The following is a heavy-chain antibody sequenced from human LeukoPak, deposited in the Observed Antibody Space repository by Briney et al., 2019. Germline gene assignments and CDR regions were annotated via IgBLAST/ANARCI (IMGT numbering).Heavy chain of an antibody. D-gene: IGHD3-3*01. CDR1: GFTFSNYW. Sequence: GGSLRLSCAASGFTFSNYWMTWVRQAPGKGLEWVADIKQDGSEKLYVKSVRGRFTISRGNAKMSLFLQMNSLRAEDTAVYYCARDNGVVHGVYYMDVWGKGTTVTVS. CDR3: ARDNGVVHGVYYMDV. CDR2: IKQDGSEK. V-gene: IGHV3-7*01. J-gene: IGHJ6*03.